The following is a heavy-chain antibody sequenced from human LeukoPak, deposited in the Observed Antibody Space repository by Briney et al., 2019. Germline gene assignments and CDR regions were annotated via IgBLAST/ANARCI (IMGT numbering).Heavy chain of an antibody. V-gene: IGHV3-48*03. CDR2: ISSSGSTI. CDR1: GFTFSSYE. D-gene: IGHD2-21*01. CDR3: VRAYHPGGWFDP. J-gene: IGHJ5*02. Sequence: GGSLRLSCAASGFTFSSYEMNWVRQAPGKGLEWVSYISSSGSTIYYADSVKGRFTISRVNAKDSLYLQMNSLTAEDTAMHYCVRAYHPGGWFDPWGQGTLVTVSS.